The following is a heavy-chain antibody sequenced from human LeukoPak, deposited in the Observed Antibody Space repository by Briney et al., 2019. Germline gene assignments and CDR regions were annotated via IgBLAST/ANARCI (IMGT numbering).Heavy chain of an antibody. J-gene: IGHJ4*02. V-gene: IGHV4-39*01. CDR3: ARVFDS. CDR1: GGSVYTSDYY. Sequence: SETLSLTCTVSGGSVYTSDYYWGWVRQPPGKGPEWIGDIFYTGKTNYNPSLKSQVSISIDTSKNQYSLKLTSVTAADTAVYYCARVFDSWGQGTLVTVSS. CDR2: IFYTGKT.